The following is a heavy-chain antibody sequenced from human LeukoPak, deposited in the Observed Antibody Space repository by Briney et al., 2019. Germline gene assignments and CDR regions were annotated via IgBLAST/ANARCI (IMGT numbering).Heavy chain of an antibody. Sequence: GGSLRLSCSASGFTFSSYAMHWVRQAPGKGLECVSAISSNGGSTYYADSVKGRFTISRDNSKNTLYLQMSSLRAEDTAVYYCVKEYYYGSGSYFGGYGMDVWGKGTPVTVSS. V-gene: IGHV3-64D*06. D-gene: IGHD3-10*01. CDR2: ISSNGGST. J-gene: IGHJ6*04. CDR3: VKEYYYGSGSYFGGYGMDV. CDR1: GFTFSSYA.